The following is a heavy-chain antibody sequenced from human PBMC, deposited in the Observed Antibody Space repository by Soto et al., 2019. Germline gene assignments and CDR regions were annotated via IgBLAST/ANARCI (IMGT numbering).Heavy chain of an antibody. CDR3: ARDPKNDHYYYYGMDV. Sequence: SETLSLTCTVSGGSISSYYWSWIRQPPGKGLEWIGYIYYSGSTNYNPSLKSRVTISVDTSKNQFSLKLSSVTAADTAVYYCARDPKNDHYYYYGMDVWGQGTTVTVSS. CDR1: GGSISSYY. CDR2: IYYSGST. D-gene: IGHD1-1*01. J-gene: IGHJ6*02. V-gene: IGHV4-59*01.